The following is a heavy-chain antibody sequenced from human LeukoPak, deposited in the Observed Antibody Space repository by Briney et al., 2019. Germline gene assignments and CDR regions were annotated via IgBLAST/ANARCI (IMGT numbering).Heavy chain of an antibody. J-gene: IGHJ4*02. V-gene: IGHV3-23*01. D-gene: IGHD3-22*01. CDR2: IRESGGGT. CDR1: GITVSNYD. Sequence: GGSLRLSCVVSGITVSNYDMSWVRQAPGKGLEWVSGIRESGGGTNYADSVKGRFTISRDNPRNMLYMEMNSLRAEDTAVYYCSVMHRYYDGSGYWVQWGQGTLVTVSS. CDR3: SVMHRYYDGSGYWVQ.